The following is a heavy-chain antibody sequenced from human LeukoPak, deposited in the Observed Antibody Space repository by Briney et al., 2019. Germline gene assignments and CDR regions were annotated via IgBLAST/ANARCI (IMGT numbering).Heavy chain of an antibody. CDR3: ARGPSPRAYYDFWSGYYMGPWFDP. Sequence: ASETLSLTCTVSGGSISSYYWSWIRQPPGKGLEWIGYIYYSGSTNYNPSLKSRVTISVDTSKNQFSLKLSSVTAADTAVYYCARGPSPRAYYDFWSGYYMGPWFDPWGQGTLVTVSS. CDR1: GGSISSYY. CDR2: IYYSGST. J-gene: IGHJ5*02. V-gene: IGHV4-59*12. D-gene: IGHD3-3*01.